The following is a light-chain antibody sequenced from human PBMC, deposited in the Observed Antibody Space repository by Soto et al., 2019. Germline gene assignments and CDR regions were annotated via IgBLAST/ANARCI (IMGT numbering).Light chain of an antibody. J-gene: IGKJ1*01. Sequence: IVMTQSPAALSVTQGERATLSCRASQSIGLAIAWYQHKPGQAPRLLIFDASQRATGIPDRFTGSGSGTDFTLTINRVEPEDFAVYFCQQYAGSPRTSAQRAKVDI. CDR2: DAS. CDR1: QSIGLA. V-gene: IGKV3-20*01. CDR3: QQYAGSPRT.